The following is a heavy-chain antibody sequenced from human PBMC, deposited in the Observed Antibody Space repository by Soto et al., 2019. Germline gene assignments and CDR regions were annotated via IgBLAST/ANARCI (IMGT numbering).Heavy chain of an antibody. V-gene: IGHV3-30-3*01. D-gene: IGHD6-19*01. CDR2: ISYDGSNK. CDR3: ARGVGDSSGWDSDYYYGMDV. J-gene: IGHJ6*02. Sequence: GGSLRLSCAASGFTFSSYAMHWVRQAPGKGLEWVAVISYDGSNKYYADSVKGRFTISRDNSKNTLYLQMNSLRAEDTAVYYCARGVGDSSGWDSDYYYGMDVWGQGTTVTVSS. CDR1: GFTFSSYA.